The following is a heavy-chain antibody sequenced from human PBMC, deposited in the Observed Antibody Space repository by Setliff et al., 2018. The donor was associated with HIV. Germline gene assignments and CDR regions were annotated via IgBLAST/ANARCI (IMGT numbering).Heavy chain of an antibody. J-gene: IGHJ2*01. D-gene: IGHD3-22*01. CDR3: ARSGWEPGYYDSSGRTTGWYFDL. Sequence: GSLRLSCAASGFTFNNHAIHWVRQAPGKGLEWVAVISFDGSNKYYADSVKGRFTISRDNSKNTLSLQMNSLRVEDTAVYYCARSGWEPGYYDSSGRTTGWYFDLWGRGTLVTVSS. CDR2: ISFDGSNK. V-gene: IGHV3-30*04. CDR1: GFTFNNHA.